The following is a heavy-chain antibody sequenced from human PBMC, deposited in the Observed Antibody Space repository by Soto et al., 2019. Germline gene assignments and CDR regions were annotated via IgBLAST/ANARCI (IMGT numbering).Heavy chain of an antibody. Sequence: SVKVSCKASGYTFTSYAMHWVRQAPGQRLEWMGGIIPIFGTANYAQKFQGRVTITADKSTSTAYMELSSLRSEDTAVYYCARDSPLHIVAGSWGQGTLVTVSS. CDR3: ARDSPLHIVAGS. D-gene: IGHD2-21*01. CDR1: GYTFTSYA. J-gene: IGHJ4*02. CDR2: IIPIFGTA. V-gene: IGHV1-69*06.